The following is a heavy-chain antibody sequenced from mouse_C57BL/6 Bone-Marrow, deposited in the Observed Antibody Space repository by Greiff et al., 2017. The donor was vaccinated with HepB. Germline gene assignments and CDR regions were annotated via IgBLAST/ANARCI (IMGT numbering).Heavy chain of an antibody. CDR3: ARPSITTVVATNFDY. CDR1: GYAFSSSW. Sequence: VQLQQSGPELVKPGASVKISCKASGYAFSSSWMNWVKQRPGKGLEWIGRIYPGDGDTNYNGKFKGKATLTADKSSSTAYMQLSSLTSEDSAVYFCARPSITTVVATNFDYWGQGTTLTVSS. V-gene: IGHV1-82*01. D-gene: IGHD1-1*01. J-gene: IGHJ2*01. CDR2: IYPGDGDT.